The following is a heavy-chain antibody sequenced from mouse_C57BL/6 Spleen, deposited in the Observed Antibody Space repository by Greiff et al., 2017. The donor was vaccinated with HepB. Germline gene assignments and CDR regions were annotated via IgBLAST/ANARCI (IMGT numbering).Heavy chain of an antibody. D-gene: IGHD1-1*01. CDR1: GFTFSDYG. V-gene: IGHV5-15*01. Sequence: EVQRVESGGGLVQPGGSLKLSCAASGFTFSDYGMAWVRQAPRKGPEWVAFISNLAYSIYYADTVTGRFTISRENAKNTLYLEMSSLRSEDTAMYYCARDYYGSSYPFAYWGQGTLVTVSA. CDR2: ISNLAYSI. CDR3: ARDYYGSSYPFAY. J-gene: IGHJ3*01.